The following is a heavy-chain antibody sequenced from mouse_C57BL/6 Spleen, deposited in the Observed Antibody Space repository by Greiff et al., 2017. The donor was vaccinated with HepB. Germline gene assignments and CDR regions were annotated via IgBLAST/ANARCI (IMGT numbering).Heavy chain of an antibody. CDR2: ISSGSSTI. Sequence: EVQRVESGGGLVKPGGSLKLSCAASGFTFSDYGMHWVRQAPEKGLEWVAYISSGSSTIYYADTVKGRFTISRDNAKNTLFLQLTSLRSEDTAMYYCAGSTMVTTDFDVWGTGTTVTVSS. V-gene: IGHV5-17*01. CDR1: GFTFSDYG. D-gene: IGHD2-2*01. J-gene: IGHJ1*03. CDR3: AGSTMVTTDFDV.